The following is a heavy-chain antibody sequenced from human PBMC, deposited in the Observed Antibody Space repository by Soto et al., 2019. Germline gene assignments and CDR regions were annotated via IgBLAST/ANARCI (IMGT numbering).Heavy chain of an antibody. CDR3: AHSLGYCISTSCLRYYYGMDV. V-gene: IGHV2-5*02. CDR1: GFSLSTSGVG. D-gene: IGHD2-2*01. Sequence: GSGPTLVNPTQTLTLTCTFSGFSLSTSGVGVGWIRQPPGKALEWLALIYWDDDKRYSPSLKSRLTITKDTSKNQVVLTMTNMDPVDTATYYCAHSLGYCISTSCLRYYYGMDVWGQGTTVTVSS. CDR2: IYWDDDK. J-gene: IGHJ6*02.